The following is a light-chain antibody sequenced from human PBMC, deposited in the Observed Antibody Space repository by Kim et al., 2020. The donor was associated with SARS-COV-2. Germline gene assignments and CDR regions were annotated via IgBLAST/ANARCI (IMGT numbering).Light chain of an antibody. CDR3: APWDDSRNGYV. V-gene: IGLV1-44*01. Sequence: QSVLTQPPSASGTPGQRVTISCSGTSSNIGSNTVNWYQQLPGTAPKLLISSNNQRPSGVPDRFSGSKSGTSASLAISGLQSEDEADYYCAPWDDSRNGYVFGTGTKVTVL. CDR1: SSNIGSNT. CDR2: SNN. J-gene: IGLJ1*01.